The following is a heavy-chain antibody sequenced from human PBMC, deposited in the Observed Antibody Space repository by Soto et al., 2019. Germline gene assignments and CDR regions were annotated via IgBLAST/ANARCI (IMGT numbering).Heavy chain of an antibody. Sequence: GGSLRLSCAASGFTFDDYAMHWVRQAPGKGLEWVSGISWNSGSIGYADSVKGRFTISRDNAKNSLYLQMNSLRAEDTALYYCAKDIRPGIAAAGTFGYWGQGTLVTVSS. CDR3: AKDIRPGIAAAGTFGY. D-gene: IGHD6-13*01. J-gene: IGHJ4*02. CDR2: ISWNSGSI. CDR1: GFTFDDYA. V-gene: IGHV3-9*01.